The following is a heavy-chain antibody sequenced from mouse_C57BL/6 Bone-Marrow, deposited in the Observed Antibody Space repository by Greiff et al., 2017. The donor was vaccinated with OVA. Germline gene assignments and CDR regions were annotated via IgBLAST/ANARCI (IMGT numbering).Heavy chain of an antibody. CDR2: IYPRSGNT. J-gene: IGHJ2*01. V-gene: IGHV1-81*01. CDR1: GYTFTSYG. D-gene: IGHD1-1*01. Sequence: QVQLKESGAELARPGASVKLSCKASGYTFTSYGISWVKQRTGQGLEWIGEIYPRSGNTYYNEKFKGKATLTADKSSSTAYMQLSSPTSEDSAIYFCARWGLLLRSLKYWGQGTTLTVSS. CDR3: ARWGLLLRSLKY.